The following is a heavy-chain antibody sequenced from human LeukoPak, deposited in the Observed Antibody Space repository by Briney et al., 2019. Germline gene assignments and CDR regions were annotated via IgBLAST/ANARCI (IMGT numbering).Heavy chain of an antibody. CDR1: GFTFSSYW. Sequence: GGSLRLSCAASGFTFSSYWMHWVRQAPGKGLVWVSRINSDGSSTSYADSVKGRFTISRDNAKNTLCLQMNSLRAEDTAVYYCASLGVYSSGWSGPNGYWGQGTLVTVSS. CDR3: ASLGVYSSGWSGPNGY. V-gene: IGHV3-74*01. D-gene: IGHD6-19*01. CDR2: INSDGSST. J-gene: IGHJ4*02.